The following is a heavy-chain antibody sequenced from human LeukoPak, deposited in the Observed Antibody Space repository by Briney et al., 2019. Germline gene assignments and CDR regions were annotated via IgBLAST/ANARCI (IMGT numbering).Heavy chain of an antibody. CDR1: GFAFDSYE. V-gene: IGHV3-48*03. J-gene: IGHJ4*02. D-gene: IGHD3-10*01. Sequence: PGGSLRLSCTASGFAFDSYEMNWVRQVLGKGLEWISFISGSGSTMFYADSVKGRFTISRDNAKNSLYLQMNSLRVEDTAVYYCARGFIMIRGVIVYWGRGTLVTVSS. CDR3: ARGFIMIRGVIVY. CDR2: ISGSGSTM.